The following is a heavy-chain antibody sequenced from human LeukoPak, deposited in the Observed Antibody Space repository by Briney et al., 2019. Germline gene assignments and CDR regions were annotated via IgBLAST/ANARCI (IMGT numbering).Heavy chain of an antibody. Sequence: SETLSLTCAVYGGSFSGYYWSWIRQPPGKRLEWIGEINHSGSTNYNPSLKSRVTISVDTSKNQFSLKLSSVTAADTAVYYCASSHAAYDSSGYYGAFDYWGQGTLVTVSS. CDR1: GGSFSGYY. V-gene: IGHV4-34*01. D-gene: IGHD3-22*01. CDR2: INHSGST. CDR3: ASSHAAYDSSGYYGAFDY. J-gene: IGHJ4*02.